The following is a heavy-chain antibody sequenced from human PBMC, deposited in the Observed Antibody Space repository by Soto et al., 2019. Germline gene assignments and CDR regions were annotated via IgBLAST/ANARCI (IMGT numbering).Heavy chain of an antibody. V-gene: IGHV3-30*18. D-gene: IGHD1-1*01. CDR2: ISYDGSNK. CDR1: GFIFSNYA. Sequence: QVQLVESGGGVVQSGRSLRLSCAASGFIFSNYAIHWVRQAPGKGLDWVAVISYDGSNKYSADSVKGRFTISRDSSKNTVYLQMDSLRPEDRAVYYCAKVGRGRANWNEFDYWGQGTLVTVSS. J-gene: IGHJ4*02. CDR3: AKVGRGRANWNEFDY.